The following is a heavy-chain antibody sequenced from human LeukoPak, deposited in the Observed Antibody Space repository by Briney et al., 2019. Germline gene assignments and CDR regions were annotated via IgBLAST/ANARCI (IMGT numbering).Heavy chain of an antibody. CDR1: GFSFSSYE. CDR3: AIDLSVVGAHDSFDV. V-gene: IGHV3-48*03. J-gene: IGHJ3*01. D-gene: IGHD1-26*01. Sequence: GGSLTLSCPASGFSFSSYEMNLVRQDPGEGLEWVSYVSSSGSTIYYADSVRGRFTISRDNAKNLLNLQMNSLRIEDTAVYYCAIDLSVVGAHDSFDVWGQGTMVTVSS. CDR2: VSSSGSTI.